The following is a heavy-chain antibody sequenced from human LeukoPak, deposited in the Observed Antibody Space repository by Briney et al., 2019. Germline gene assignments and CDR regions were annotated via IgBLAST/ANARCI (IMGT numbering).Heavy chain of an antibody. Sequence: VSVKVSCKASGYTFTSYGISWVRQAPGQGLEWMGWISAYNGNTNYAQKLQGRVTMTTDTSTSTAYMELRSLRSDDTAVYYCARDPKVFGVVIDFDYWGQGTLVTVSS. CDR3: ARDPKVFGVVIDFDY. V-gene: IGHV1-18*01. D-gene: IGHD3-3*01. CDR1: GYTFTSYG. CDR2: ISAYNGNT. J-gene: IGHJ4*02.